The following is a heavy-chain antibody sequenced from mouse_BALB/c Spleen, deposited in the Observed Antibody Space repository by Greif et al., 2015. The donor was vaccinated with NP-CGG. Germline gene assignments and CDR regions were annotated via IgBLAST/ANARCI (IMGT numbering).Heavy chain of an antibody. D-gene: IGHD2-10*02. CDR2: IYPGSGST. V-gene: IGHV1S22*01. CDR1: GYTFTSYW. CDR3: TREGYGNYGKYYFDY. Sequence: LQQSGSELVRPGASVKLSCKASGYTFTSYWMHWVKQRPGQGLEWIGNIYPGSGSTNYDEKFKCKATLTVDTSSSTAYMQLSSLTSEDSAVYYCTREGYGNYGKYYFDYWGQGTTLTVSS. J-gene: IGHJ2*01.